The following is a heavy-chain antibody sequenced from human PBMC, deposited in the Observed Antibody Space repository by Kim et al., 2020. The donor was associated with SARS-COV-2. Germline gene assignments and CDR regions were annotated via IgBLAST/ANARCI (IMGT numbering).Heavy chain of an antibody. J-gene: IGHJ6*03. CDR1: GYTFTSYD. D-gene: IGHD2-2*01. CDR3: ARGRKYQLLFHYYYYMDV. Sequence: ASVKVSCKASGYTFTSYDINWVRQATGQGLEWMGWMNPNSGNTGYAQKFQGRVTMTRNTSISTAYMELSSLRSEDTAMYYCARGRKYQLLFHYYYYMDVWGKGTTVTVSS. V-gene: IGHV1-8*01. CDR2: MNPNSGNT.